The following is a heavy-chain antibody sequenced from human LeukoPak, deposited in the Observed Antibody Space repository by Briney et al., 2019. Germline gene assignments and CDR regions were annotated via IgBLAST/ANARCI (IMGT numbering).Heavy chain of an antibody. D-gene: IGHD3-22*01. V-gene: IGHV4-59*01. J-gene: IGHJ5*02. CDR3: ARSDSSGLFDP. CDR2: IYYSGGT. Sequence: NPSETLSLTCTVSGGSISSYYWSWIRQPPGKGLEWIGYIYYSGGTNYNPSLKSRVTISVDTSKNQFSLKLSSVTAADTAVYYCARSDSSGLFDPWGQGTLVTVSS. CDR1: GGSISSYY.